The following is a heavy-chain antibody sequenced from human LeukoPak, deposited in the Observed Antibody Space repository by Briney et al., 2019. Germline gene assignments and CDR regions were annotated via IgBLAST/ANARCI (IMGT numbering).Heavy chain of an antibody. CDR1: GFTFSSYW. D-gene: IGHD3-10*01. J-gene: IGHJ6*02. CDR2: IKQDGSEK. Sequence: GGSLRLSCAASGFTFSSYWMSWVRQAPGKGLEWVANIKQDGSEKYYVDSVKGRFTISRDNAKNSLYLQMNSLRAEDTAVYYCAREDSYYGYYYGMDVWGQGTTVTVSS. V-gene: IGHV3-7*01. CDR3: AREDSYYGYYYGMDV.